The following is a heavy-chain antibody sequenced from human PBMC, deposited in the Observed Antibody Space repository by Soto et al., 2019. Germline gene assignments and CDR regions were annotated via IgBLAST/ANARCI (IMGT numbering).Heavy chain of an antibody. J-gene: IGHJ4*02. CDR1: GFTFSTYT. Sequence: VGSLRLSCAASGFTFSTYTMNWFRQAPVKGLEWVSSINGRSNYIYYADSVKGRFSISRDISKNTVYLQMSSLRAEDTAVYYCASRETILRYFEYWGQGTLVTVSS. D-gene: IGHD3-9*01. CDR2: INGRSNYI. CDR3: ASRETILRYFEY. V-gene: IGHV3-21*04.